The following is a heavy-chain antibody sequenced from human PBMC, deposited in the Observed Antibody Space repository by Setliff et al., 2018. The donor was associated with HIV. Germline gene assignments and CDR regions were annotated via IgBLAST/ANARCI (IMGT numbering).Heavy chain of an antibody. CDR1: GFTLSDYA. D-gene: IGHD3-22*01. CDR2: ISYDGTNE. J-gene: IGHJ4*02. CDR3: VRNGGWYYYESSGYNTFDY. V-gene: IGHV3-30*03. Sequence: HPGGSLRLSCAASGFTLSDYAMHWVRQAPGKGLEWGAVISYDGTNEYYADSVKGRFTISRDSARTSVFLQINSLRVEDTALYYCVRNGGWYYYESSGYNTFDYWGQGTLVTVSS.